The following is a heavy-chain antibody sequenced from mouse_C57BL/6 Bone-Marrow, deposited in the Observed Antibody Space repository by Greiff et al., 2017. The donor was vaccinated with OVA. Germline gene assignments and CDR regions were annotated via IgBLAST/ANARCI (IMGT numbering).Heavy chain of an antibody. J-gene: IGHJ2*01. CDR2: IYPGSGST. D-gene: IGHD1-1*01. CDR1: GYTFTSYW. CDR3: ARDGSRIDY. V-gene: IGHV1-55*01. Sequence: QVHVKQPGAELVKPGASVKMSCKASGYTFTSYWITWVKQRPGQGLEWIGDIYPGSGSTNYNEKFKSKATLTVDTSSGTAYMQLSSLTSEDSAVYYCARDGSRIDYWGQGTTLTVSS.